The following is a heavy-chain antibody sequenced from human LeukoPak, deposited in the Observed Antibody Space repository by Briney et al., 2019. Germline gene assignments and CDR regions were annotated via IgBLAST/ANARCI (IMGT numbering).Heavy chain of an antibody. CDR3: AVGITILGVAASFDS. Sequence: SETLSLTCAVYGAAYNAYYWSWIRQPPGKGLEWIGDIDHRGTATYNPSLKSRLSISADASKNQFSLKLNSVTDADTAVYYCAVGITILGVAASFDSWGQGNLVIVSS. CDR2: IDHRGTA. V-gene: IGHV4-34*01. J-gene: IGHJ4*02. CDR1: GAAYNAYY. D-gene: IGHD3-3*01.